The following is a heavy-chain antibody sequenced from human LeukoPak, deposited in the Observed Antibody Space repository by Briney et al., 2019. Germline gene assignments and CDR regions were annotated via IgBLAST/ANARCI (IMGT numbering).Heavy chain of an antibody. Sequence: PGGSLRLSCAASGFTFSSYGMHWVRQAPGKGLEWVAVISYDGSNKYYADSVKGRFTISRDNSKNTLYLQMNSLRAEDTAVYYCAKGDDSYYYYGMDVWGQGTTVTVSS. J-gene: IGHJ6*02. CDR1: GFTFSSYG. V-gene: IGHV3-30*18. CDR2: ISYDGSNK. CDR3: AKGDDSYYYYGMDV.